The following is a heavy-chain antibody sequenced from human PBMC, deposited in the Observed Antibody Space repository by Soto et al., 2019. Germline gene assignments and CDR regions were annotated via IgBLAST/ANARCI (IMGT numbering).Heavy chain of an antibody. CDR1: GFTFSSYA. CDR3: AKWIGWSYFDY. Sequence: LRLSFAASGFTFSSYAMSWVRQAPGKGLEWVSAISGSGGNTYYADSVKGRFTISRDNSKNTLYLQMNSLRAEDTAVYYCAKWIGWSYFDYWGQGTLVTVSS. J-gene: IGHJ4*02. D-gene: IGHD6-19*01. V-gene: IGHV3-23*01. CDR2: ISGSGGNT.